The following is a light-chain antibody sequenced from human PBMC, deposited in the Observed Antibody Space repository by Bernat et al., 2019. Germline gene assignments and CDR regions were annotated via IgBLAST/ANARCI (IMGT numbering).Light chain of an antibody. CDR3: QQYYSYPLT. CDR1: QGISSY. CDR2: AAS. J-gene: IGKJ4*01. Sequence: AIRMTQSPSSFSASTGDRVTITCRASQGISSYLAWYQQKPGKAPKLLIYAASTLQTGVPSRFSGSGYGTDFTLIISCLQSEHFAISFCQQYYSYPLTFGGGTKVEIK. V-gene: IGKV1-8*01.